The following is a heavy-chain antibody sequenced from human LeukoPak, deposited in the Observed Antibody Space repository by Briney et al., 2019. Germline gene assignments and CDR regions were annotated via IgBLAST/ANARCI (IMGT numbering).Heavy chain of an antibody. V-gene: IGHV4-61*02. D-gene: IGHD3-22*01. CDR2: IYTSGST. CDR3: ASGTWGFYDTTVGVY. J-gene: IGHJ4*02. CDR1: GGSISSGSYY. Sequence: PSETLSLTCTVSGGSISSGSYYWSWIRQPAGKGLEWIGRIYTSGSTNYNPSLKSRVTISVDTSKNQFSLKLSSVTAADTAVFYCASGTWGFYDTTVGVYWGQGTLVTVSS.